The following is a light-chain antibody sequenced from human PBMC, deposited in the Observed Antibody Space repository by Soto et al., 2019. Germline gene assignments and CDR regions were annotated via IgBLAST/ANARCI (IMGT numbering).Light chain of an antibody. CDR1: SGGLGGYNYGSNY. CDR3: SSYRSSTTLV. V-gene: IGLV2-14*01. Sequence: QSALTQPASVSGSPGQSITISCTGTSGGLGGYNYGSNYVSWYHQHPGTAPKLMIYEVSKRPSGVSSRFSGSKSGNTASLTISGLQAEDEADYYCSSYRSSTTLVFGTGTKLTVL. CDR2: EVS. J-gene: IGLJ1*01.